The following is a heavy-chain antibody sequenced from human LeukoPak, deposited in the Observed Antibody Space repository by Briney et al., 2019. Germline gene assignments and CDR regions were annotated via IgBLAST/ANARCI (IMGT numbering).Heavy chain of an antibody. CDR2: IRKKGNSYTT. Sequence: GGSLRLSCAAPGFTFSDHYMDWVRQAPGKGLEWVGRIRKKGNSYTTEYAASVKGRFTISRDDSKNSLYLQMNSLKTEDTAVYYCARVGSGYDLDYWGQGTLVTVSS. J-gene: IGHJ4*02. CDR3: ARVGSGYDLDY. D-gene: IGHD5-12*01. CDR1: GFTFSDHY. V-gene: IGHV3-72*01.